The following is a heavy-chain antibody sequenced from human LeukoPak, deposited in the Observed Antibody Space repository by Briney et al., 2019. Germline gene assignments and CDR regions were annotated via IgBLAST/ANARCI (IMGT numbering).Heavy chain of an antibody. D-gene: IGHD4-17*01. CDR2: IKEDGSEK. CDR3: ARDDYGDYYFDY. J-gene: IGHJ4*02. CDR1: GFTFSSYW. V-gene: IGHV3-7*05. Sequence: GGSLRLSCAASGFTFSSYWMSWVRQAPGKGLEWVANIKEDGSEKYYVDSVKGRFTISRDNAKNSMYLQMNSLRAEDTAVYYCARDDYGDYYFDYWSQGTLVTVSS.